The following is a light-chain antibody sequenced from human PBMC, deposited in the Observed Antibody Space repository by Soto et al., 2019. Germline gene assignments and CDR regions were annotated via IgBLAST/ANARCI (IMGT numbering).Light chain of an antibody. CDR2: EGS. CDR3: CSYAGSRV. CDR1: SSDVGSYNL. V-gene: IGLV2-23*01. J-gene: IGLJ3*02. Sequence: QSALTQPASVSGSPGQSITISCTGTSSDVGSYNLVSWYQQHPGKAPKLMIYEGSKRPSGVSNRFSGSKSGNTASLTISGLQAEDEADYYCCSYAGSRVFGGGTKPNVL.